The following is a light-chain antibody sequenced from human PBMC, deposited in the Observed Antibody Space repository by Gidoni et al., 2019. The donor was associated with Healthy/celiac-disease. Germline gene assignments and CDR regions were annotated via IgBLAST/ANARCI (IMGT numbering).Light chain of an antibody. J-gene: IGLJ1*01. Sequence: QSALTQPASVSGSPGQSITISCTGTSSDFGGYNYVSCYQQHPGKAPKLMIYDVSNRPSGVSNRFSGSKSGNTASLTISGLQAEDEADYYCSSYTSSSTLVFGTGTKVTVL. CDR1: SSDFGGYNY. CDR2: DVS. V-gene: IGLV2-14*01. CDR3: SSYTSSSTLV.